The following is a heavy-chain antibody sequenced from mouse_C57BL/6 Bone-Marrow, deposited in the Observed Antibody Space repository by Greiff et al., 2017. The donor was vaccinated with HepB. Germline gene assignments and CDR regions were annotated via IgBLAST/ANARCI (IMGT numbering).Heavy chain of an antibody. CDR3: AVHYYGSSYWFAY. CDR2: IDPEDGET. D-gene: IGHD1-1*01. Sequence: VQLQQSGAELVKPGASVKLSCTASGFNIKDYYMHWVKQRTEQGLEWIGRIDPEDGETKYAPKFQGKATITADTSSNTAYLQLSSLTSEDTAVYYCAVHYYGSSYWFAYWGQGTLVTVSA. V-gene: IGHV14-2*01. J-gene: IGHJ3*01. CDR1: GFNIKDYY.